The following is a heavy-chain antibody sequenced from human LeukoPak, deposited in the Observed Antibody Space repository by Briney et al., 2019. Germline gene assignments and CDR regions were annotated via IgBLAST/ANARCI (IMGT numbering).Heavy chain of an antibody. Sequence: ASVKVSCKASGYTFTSYDINWVRQATGQGLEWMGWMNPNSGNTGYAQKFQGRVTITRNTSISTAYMELSSLRSEDTAVCYCARGLGGVERENFDYWGQGTLVTVSS. CDR2: MNPNSGNT. V-gene: IGHV1-8*03. CDR3: ARGLGGVERENFDY. D-gene: IGHD1-1*01. CDR1: GYTFTSYD. J-gene: IGHJ4*02.